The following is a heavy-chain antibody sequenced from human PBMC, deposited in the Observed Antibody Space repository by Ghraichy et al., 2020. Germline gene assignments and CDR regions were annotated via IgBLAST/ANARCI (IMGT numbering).Heavy chain of an antibody. CDR2: RYSNGNS. V-gene: IGHV4-4*07. Sequence: SETLSLTCTVSGGSISSGYWNWIRQCAGKGLEWIGRRYSNGNSEYNPSFKSRVTMSVDTSKNEFSLKLNSMTAADTAVYYCARIVGGSGWSFDSWGQGILVTVSS. CDR3: ARIVGGSGWSFDS. J-gene: IGHJ5*01. CDR1: GGSISSGY. D-gene: IGHD1-26*01.